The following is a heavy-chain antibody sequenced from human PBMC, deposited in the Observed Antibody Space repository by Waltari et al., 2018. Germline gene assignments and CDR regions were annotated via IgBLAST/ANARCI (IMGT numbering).Heavy chain of an antibody. CDR2: IIPIFGTG. J-gene: IGHJ4*02. V-gene: IGHV1-69*13. CDR3: AAVEMATMGRFDY. Sequence: QVQLVQSGAEVKKPGSSVKVSCKASGGTFSSYAISWVRQAPGQGLEWRGGIIPIFGTGNYGQKFQGIVTITADESTSTAYMELSSLRSEDTAVYYCAAVEMATMGRFDYWGQGTLVTVSS. D-gene: IGHD5-12*01. CDR1: GGTFSSYA.